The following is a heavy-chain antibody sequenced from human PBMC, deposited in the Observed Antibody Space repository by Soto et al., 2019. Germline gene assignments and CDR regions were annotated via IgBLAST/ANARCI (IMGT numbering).Heavy chain of an antibody. D-gene: IGHD2-15*01. CDR2: IIPILATT. V-gene: IGHV1-69*13. J-gene: IGHJ5*02. CDR1: GDSFSGYP. CDR3: AKARTSSCPVGCWFDP. Sequence: GASVKVSCKGSGDSFSGYPVSWLRQAPGQGLEWMGEIIPILATTNYAQKFQGRVTITADESTSTAYMELSSLRSEDTAVYYCAKARTSSCPVGCWFDPWGQGTLVTVSS.